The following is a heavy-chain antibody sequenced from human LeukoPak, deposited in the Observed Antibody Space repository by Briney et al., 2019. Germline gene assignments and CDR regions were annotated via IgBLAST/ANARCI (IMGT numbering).Heavy chain of an antibody. CDR1: GFTFSSYS. J-gene: IGHJ3*02. Sequence: PGGCLRLSCAASGFTFSSYSMNGVRQAPGKGLEWVSSISSSSSYIFYADSVKGRFTISRDNTKNSLYLQMNSLRAEDTAVYYCARDHSGAFDIWGQGTMVTVSS. CDR3: ARDHSGAFDI. D-gene: IGHD1-14*01. CDR2: ISSSSSYI. V-gene: IGHV3-21*01.